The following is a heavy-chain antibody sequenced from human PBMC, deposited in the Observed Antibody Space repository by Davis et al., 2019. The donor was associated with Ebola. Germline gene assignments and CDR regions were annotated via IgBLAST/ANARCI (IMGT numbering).Heavy chain of an antibody. Sequence: PSETLSLTCAVYGGSFSGYYWSWIRQPPGKGLEWIGEINHSGSTNYNPSLKSRVTISVDTSKNQFSLKLSSVTAADTAVYYCARVRSSSSGVYYYYYMDVWGKGTTVTVSS. J-gene: IGHJ6*03. CDR2: INHSGST. D-gene: IGHD6-6*01. CDR3: ARVRSSSSGVYYYYYMDV. CDR1: GGSFSGYY. V-gene: IGHV4-34*01.